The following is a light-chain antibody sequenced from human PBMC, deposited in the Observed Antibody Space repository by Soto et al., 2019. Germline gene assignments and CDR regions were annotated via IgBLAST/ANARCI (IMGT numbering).Light chain of an antibody. CDR1: SSNIGSNT. V-gene: IGLV1-44*01. CDR2: GND. Sequence: QSVLTQPPSASGTPGQTVTISCSGSSSNIGSNTVSWYQQLPGAAPTLLIYGNDERPSGVPDRFSGSKSGTSASLAISGLQSEDEADYYCAAWDDSLNGVLFGGGTKLTVL. J-gene: IGLJ2*01. CDR3: AAWDDSLNGVL.